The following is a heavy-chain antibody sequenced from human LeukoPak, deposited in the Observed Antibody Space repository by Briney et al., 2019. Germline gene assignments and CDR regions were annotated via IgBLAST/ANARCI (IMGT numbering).Heavy chain of an antibody. CDR2: ITATGSVV. CDR3: ATTAYYPYYYFDH. J-gene: IGHJ4*02. Sequence: GGSLRLSCAASGFNLRSRGLNWVRQAPGKGLEWISYITATGSVVHYADSVRGRFSVLRDNTKNSLYLRMDSLRFEDTGLYYCATTAYYPYYYFDHWGRGDLVTVSS. V-gene: IGHV3-48*03. CDR1: GFNLRSRG. D-gene: IGHD4/OR15-4a*01.